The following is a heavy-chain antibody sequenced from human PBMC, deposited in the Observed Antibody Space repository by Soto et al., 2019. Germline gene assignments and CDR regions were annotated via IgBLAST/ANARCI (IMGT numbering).Heavy chain of an antibody. CDR1: GYSFTTYW. CDR3: ARIESIARNWLDP. CDR2: IFPADSDT. Sequence: GESLKISCEFSGYSFTTYWMGWVRQMPGKGLEWMGIIFPADSDTRYSPSFQGQVTISADTPTNTIYLQWSSLKASDSATYLCARIESIARNWLDPWGQGTLVTVSS. V-gene: IGHV5-51*04. D-gene: IGHD6-13*01. J-gene: IGHJ5*02.